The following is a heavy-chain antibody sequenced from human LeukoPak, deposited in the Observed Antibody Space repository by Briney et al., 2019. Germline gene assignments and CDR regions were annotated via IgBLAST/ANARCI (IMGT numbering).Heavy chain of an antibody. CDR1: GFTFSSHS. CDR3: AKDLGSGIAARPLAY. V-gene: IGHV3-48*01. J-gene: IGHJ4*02. CDR2: ISSSSSTI. Sequence: GGSLRLSCAASGFTFSSHSMNWVRQAPGKGLEWVSYISSSSSTIYYADSVKGRFTISRDNSKNTLYLQMNSLRAEDTAVYYCAKDLGSGIAARPLAYWGQGTLVTVSS. D-gene: IGHD6-6*01.